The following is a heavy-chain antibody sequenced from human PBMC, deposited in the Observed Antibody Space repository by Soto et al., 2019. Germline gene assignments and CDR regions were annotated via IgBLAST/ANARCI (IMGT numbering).Heavy chain of an antibody. V-gene: IGHV1-69*02. D-gene: IGHD2-15*01. CDR3: ARAVVAMRTNWFDP. CDR1: GGTFSSYT. J-gene: IGHJ5*02. CDR2: IIPILGIA. Sequence: QVQLVQSGAEVKKPGSSVKVSCKASGGTFSSYTISWVRQAPGQGLEWMGRIIPILGIANYAQKFQGRVTITADKSTSTAYMELSSLRSEDTAVYYWARAVVAMRTNWFDPWGQGTLVTVSS.